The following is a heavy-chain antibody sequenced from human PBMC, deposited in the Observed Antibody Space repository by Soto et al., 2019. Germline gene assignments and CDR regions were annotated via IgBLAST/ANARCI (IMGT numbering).Heavy chain of an antibody. CDR1: GYTISDYG. D-gene: IGHD3-10*01. Sequence: QVQLVQSGGEVKKPGASLRVSCKASGYTISDYGITWVRQAPGEGLEWMGGSSAHNGDTNYAQKFQGRVTMTTDTSTDTAYMELRSLISDDTAVYYCARQMVLGAEDYFDYWGQGILVTLSS. V-gene: IGHV1-18*04. CDR2: SSAHNGDT. J-gene: IGHJ4*02. CDR3: ARQMVLGAEDYFDY.